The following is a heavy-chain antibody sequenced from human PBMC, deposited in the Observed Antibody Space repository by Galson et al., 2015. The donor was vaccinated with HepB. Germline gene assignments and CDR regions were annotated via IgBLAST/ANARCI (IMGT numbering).Heavy chain of an antibody. CDR1: GFTFSNYE. V-gene: IGHV3-48*03. Sequence: SLRLSCATSGFTFSNYEMNWVRQAPGKGLEWVSSISSGGITIYYADSVKGRFTISRDNAKNSLYLQMDSLRAEDTAIYYCARGAGSSSGYYFDYWGQGTLVTVSS. J-gene: IGHJ4*02. CDR3: ARGAGSSSGYYFDY. D-gene: IGHD6-13*01. CDR2: ISSGGITI.